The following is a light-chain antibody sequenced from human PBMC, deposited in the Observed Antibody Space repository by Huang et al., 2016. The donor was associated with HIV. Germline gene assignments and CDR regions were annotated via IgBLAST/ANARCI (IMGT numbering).Light chain of an antibody. CDR1: QSISSY. V-gene: IGKV1-39*01. Sequence: DIQMTQSPSSLSASVGDRVTITCRASQSISSYLNWYQQKPGTAPKVLIYAATSLQSGVPSRFSGRRAGTDFTLTITSLQHEDSATYYCQQTYITPLTFGQGTKLEIK. CDR2: AAT. J-gene: IGKJ2*01. CDR3: QQTYITPLT.